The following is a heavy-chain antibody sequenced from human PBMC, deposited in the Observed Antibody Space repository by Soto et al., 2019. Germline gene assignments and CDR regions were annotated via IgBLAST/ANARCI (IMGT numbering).Heavy chain of an antibody. CDR3: AIVSLNEYSSSSDYFDY. CDR1: GYTFTSYY. Sequence: ASVKVSCKASGYTFTSYYMHWVRQAPGQGLEWMGIINPSGGSTSYAQKFQGRVTMTRDTSTSTVYMELSSLRSEDTAVYYCAIVSLNEYSSSSDYFDYWGQGTLVTVSS. J-gene: IGHJ4*02. D-gene: IGHD6-6*01. V-gene: IGHV1-46*03. CDR2: INPSGGST.